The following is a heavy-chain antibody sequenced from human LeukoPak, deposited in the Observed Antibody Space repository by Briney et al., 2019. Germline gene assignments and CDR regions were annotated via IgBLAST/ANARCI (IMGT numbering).Heavy chain of an antibody. J-gene: IGHJ3*02. Sequence: SVKVSCKASGGTFSSYAISWVRQAPGQGLEWMGGIIPIFGTANYAQKFQGRVTITADKSTSTAYMELSSLRSEGTAVYYCAREGGGARVKTGVTGHIQTDAFDIWGQGTMVTVSS. CDR1: GGTFSSYA. CDR3: AREGGGARVKTGVTGHIQTDAFDI. CDR2: IIPIFGTA. D-gene: IGHD7-27*01. V-gene: IGHV1-69*06.